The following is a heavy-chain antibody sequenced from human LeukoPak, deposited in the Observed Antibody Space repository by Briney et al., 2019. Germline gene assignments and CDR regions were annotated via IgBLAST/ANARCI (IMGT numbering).Heavy chain of an antibody. Sequence: GASVKVSCKASGYTFTRYGISWVRQAPGQGLEGVGWISAYNGNTNYAQKLQGRVTMTTDTSPSAAYMELRSLRSDDTAVYYCARVMGTGDDYWGQGTLVTVSS. CDR1: GYTFTRYG. CDR3: ARVMGTGDDY. J-gene: IGHJ4*02. V-gene: IGHV1-18*01. CDR2: ISAYNGNT. D-gene: IGHD7-27*01.